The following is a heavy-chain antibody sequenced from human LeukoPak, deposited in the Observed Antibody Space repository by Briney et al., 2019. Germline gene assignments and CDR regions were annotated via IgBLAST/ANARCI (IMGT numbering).Heavy chain of an antibody. CDR3: ARGAPIFYYFES. Sequence: GASLQISCKTSGYIFTDYWIGWVRRVPGKGLEWMGIIYPDDSDTRYSPSFQGQVTISADKSTSTAYLQWSSLKASDTAMYYCARGAPIFYYFESWGQGTLVSVSA. CDR2: IYPDDSDT. V-gene: IGHV5-51*01. J-gene: IGHJ4*02. CDR1: GYIFTDYW.